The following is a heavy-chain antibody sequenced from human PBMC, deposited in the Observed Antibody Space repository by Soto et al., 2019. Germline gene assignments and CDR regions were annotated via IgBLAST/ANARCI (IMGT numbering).Heavy chain of an antibody. CDR1: GYSFTSYW. J-gene: IGHJ3*02. CDR3: ARQKGICTNGVCDVYALDI. V-gene: IGHV5-51*01. D-gene: IGHD2-8*01. CDR2: IYPGDSDT. Sequence: GESLKISCKGSGYSFTSYWIGRVLQMPGKGLEWMGIIYPGDSDTRYSPSFQGQVTISADKSISTAYLQWSSLKASDTAMYYCARQKGICTNGVCDVYALDIWRQGTMVTVSS.